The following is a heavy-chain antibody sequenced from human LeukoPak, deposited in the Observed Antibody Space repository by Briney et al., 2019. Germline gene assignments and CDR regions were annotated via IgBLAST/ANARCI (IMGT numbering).Heavy chain of an antibody. CDR2: IRYDGSNK. D-gene: IGHD5-12*01. CDR3: AKGPSGYHNT. V-gene: IGHV3-30*02. J-gene: IGHJ4*02. CDR1: GFTFSNYG. Sequence: PGGSLRLSCAASGFTFSNYGMHWVRQAPGKGLEWVTFIRYDGSNKYSADSVKGRFTISRDNSKNTLYLEMNSLRAEDTAVYYCAKGPSGYHNTGGQGTLVTVSS.